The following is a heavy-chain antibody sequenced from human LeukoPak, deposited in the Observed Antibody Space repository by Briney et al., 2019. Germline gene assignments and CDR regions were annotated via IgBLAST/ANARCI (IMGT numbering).Heavy chain of an antibody. CDR3: ASSLSGYYGSGSSHDAFDI. D-gene: IGHD3-10*01. V-gene: IGHV4-30-2*01. CDR2: IYHSGST. Sequence: SQTLSLTCAVSGGSISSGGYSWSWLRQPPGKGLEWIGYIYHSGSTYYNPSLKSRVTISVDRSKNQFSLKLSSVTAADTAVYYCASSLSGYYGSGSSHDAFDIWGQGTMVTVSS. CDR1: GGSISSGGYS. J-gene: IGHJ3*02.